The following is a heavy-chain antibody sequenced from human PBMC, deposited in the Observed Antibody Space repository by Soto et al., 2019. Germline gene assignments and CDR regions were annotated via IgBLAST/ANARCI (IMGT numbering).Heavy chain of an antibody. CDR2: ISPYSGNT. Sequence: QVQLVQSGDEVRKPGSSVKVSCKASGYIFVNYGIAWVRQAPGQGLEWMGWISPYSGNTHYASKVQGRLTMTTDTSTSTAYMDMGSLTSDDTPVYYCPMVENYVTSAPHDDWGQGTTGTVCS. J-gene: IGHJ6*02. V-gene: IGHV1-18*01. CDR1: GYIFVNYG. CDR3: PMVENYVTSAPHDD. D-gene: IGHD3-16*01.